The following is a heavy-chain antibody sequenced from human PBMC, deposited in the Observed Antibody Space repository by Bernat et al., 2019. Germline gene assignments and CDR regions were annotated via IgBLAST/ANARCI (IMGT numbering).Heavy chain of an antibody. J-gene: IGHJ4*02. CDR2: IRYDGSNK. CDR1: GFTFSSYG. CDR3: ATPPNRNDNTQGDLFDY. Sequence: QVQLVESGGGVVQPGGSLRLSCAVSGFTFSSYGMHWVRQAPGKGLEWVAFIRYDGSNKYYADSVKGRFTISRDNSKNTLYLQMNSLRAEDTAVYYCATPPNRNDNTQGDLFDYWGQGTLVTVSS. V-gene: IGHV3-30*02. D-gene: IGHD1-1*01.